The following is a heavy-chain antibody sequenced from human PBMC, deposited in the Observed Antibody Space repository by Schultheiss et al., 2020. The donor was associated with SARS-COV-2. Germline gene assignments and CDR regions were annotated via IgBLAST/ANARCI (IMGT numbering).Heavy chain of an antibody. D-gene: IGHD5-24*01. V-gene: IGHV4-31*03. CDR2: IYYSGST. CDR1: GGSISSYY. J-gene: IGHJ6*02. CDR3: ARVMDYGMDV. Sequence: SQTLSLTCTVSGGSISSYYWGWIRQHPGKGLEWIGYIYYSGSTYYNPSLKSRVTISVDTSKNQFSLKLSSVTAADTAVYYCARVMDYGMDVWGQGTTVTVSS.